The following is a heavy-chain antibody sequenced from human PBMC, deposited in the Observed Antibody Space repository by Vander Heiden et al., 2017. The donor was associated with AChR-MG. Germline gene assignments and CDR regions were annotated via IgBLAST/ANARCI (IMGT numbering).Heavy chain of an antibody. CDR2: IWYDGSNK. Sequence: QVQLVESGGGVVQPGRSLRLSCAASGFTFSSYGMHWVRQAPGKGLEWVAVIWYDGSNKYYADSVKGRFTISRDNSKNTLYLQMNSLRAEDTAVYYCARDVGGWEEWGQGTLVTVSS. CDR3: ARDVGGWEE. J-gene: IGHJ4*02. D-gene: IGHD6-19*01. V-gene: IGHV3-33*01. CDR1: GFTFSSYG.